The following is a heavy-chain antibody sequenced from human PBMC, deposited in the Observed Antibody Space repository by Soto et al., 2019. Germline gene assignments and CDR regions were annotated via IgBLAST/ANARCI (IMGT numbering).Heavy chain of an antibody. J-gene: IGHJ6*02. CDR2: IWYDGSNK. D-gene: IGHD5-18*01. CDR3: ARDFFTGDTATIYYYGMDC. V-gene: IGHV3-33*01. Sequence: PGGSLSLSCAASGFTFSSYGMHWVRQAPGKGLEWVAVIWYDGSNKYYADSVKGRFTISRDNSKNTLYLQMNSLRAEDTAVYYCARDFFTGDTATIYYYGMDCWGQGTTVTVS. CDR1: GFTFSSYG.